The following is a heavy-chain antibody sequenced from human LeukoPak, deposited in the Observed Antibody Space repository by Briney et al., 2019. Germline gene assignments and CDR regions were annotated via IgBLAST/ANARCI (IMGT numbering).Heavy chain of an antibody. Sequence: PSETLSLTCTVSGSMYNYYWSWIRQPPGKGLEWTGYIHYNGITNYNPSLKTRVTMSLDTSKNQVSLNLNSVTAADTAVYYCARHISSGGTYAHFDYWGQGTLVTVSS. CDR3: ARHISSGGTYAHFDY. D-gene: IGHD1-26*01. CDR2: IHYNGIT. CDR1: GSMYNYY. J-gene: IGHJ4*02. V-gene: IGHV4-59*08.